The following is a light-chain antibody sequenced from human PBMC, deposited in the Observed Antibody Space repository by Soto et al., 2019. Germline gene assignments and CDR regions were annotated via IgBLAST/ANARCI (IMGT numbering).Light chain of an antibody. CDR3: TSSTSDSLYV. CDR1: SSDVGGNKY. CDR2: KVS. V-gene: IGLV2-14*01. J-gene: IGLJ1*01. Sequence: SALTQPASVSGSPGQSITISCTGTSSDVGGNKYVSWYQQYPGKVPKLLINKVSNRPSGVSNRFSGSKSGNTASLTISGLLAEDEANYFFTSSTSDSLYVFGTGTKVTVL.